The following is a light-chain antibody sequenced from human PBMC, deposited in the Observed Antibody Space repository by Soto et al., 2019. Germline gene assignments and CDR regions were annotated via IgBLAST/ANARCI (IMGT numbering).Light chain of an antibody. CDR3: SSYTSSSTV. CDR2: EVS. CDR1: SSDVGGYNY. J-gene: IGLJ2*01. Sequence: QSALTQPASVSXXXGQSITISCTGTSSDVGGYNYVSWYQQHPGKAPKLMIYEVSNRPSGVSNRFSGSKSGNTASLTISGLQAEDEADYYCSSYTSSSTVFGGGTKLTVL. V-gene: IGLV2-14*01.